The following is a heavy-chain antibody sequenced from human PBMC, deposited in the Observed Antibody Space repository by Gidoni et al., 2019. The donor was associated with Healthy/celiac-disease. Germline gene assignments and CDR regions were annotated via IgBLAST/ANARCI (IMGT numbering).Heavy chain of an antibody. V-gene: IGHV3-21*01. CDR3: ARDRGRQITMVREGFDP. J-gene: IGHJ5*02. Sequence: EVQLVESGGGLVKPGGSLRLSCSASGFTFSSYSMNWVRQAPGKGLEWVSSISSSSSYIYYADSVKGRFTISRDNAKNSLYLQMNSLRAEDTAVYYCARDRGRQITMVREGFDPWGQGTLVTVSS. D-gene: IGHD3-10*01. CDR2: ISSSSSYI. CDR1: GFTFSSYS.